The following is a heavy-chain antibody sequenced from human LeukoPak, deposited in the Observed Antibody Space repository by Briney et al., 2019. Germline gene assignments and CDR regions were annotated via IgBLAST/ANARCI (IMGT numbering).Heavy chain of an antibody. CDR1: GDSVSSGSYY. CDR2: IYYSGGT. J-gene: IGHJ6*02. V-gene: IGHV4-61*01. D-gene: IGHD2-2*01. Sequence: PSETLSLTCTVSGDSVSSGSYYWNWLRQPPGKGLEWIGYIYYSGGTNYNPSLKSRVTISVDTSKNQFSLKLTSVTAADTAVYYCARDGRYCIITSCYGYYGMDVWGQGTTVTVTS. CDR3: ARDGRYCIITSCYGYYGMDV.